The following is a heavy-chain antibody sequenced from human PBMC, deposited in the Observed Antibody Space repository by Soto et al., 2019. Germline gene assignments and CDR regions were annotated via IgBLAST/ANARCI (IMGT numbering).Heavy chain of an antibody. D-gene: IGHD3-22*01. CDR3: ARAYYYDSSGYYSPDY. J-gene: IGHJ4*02. V-gene: IGHV1-69*06. Sequence: QVQLVQSGAEVKKPGASVKVSCKASGGTFSSYAISWVRQAPGQGLEWMGGIIPIFGTANYAQKFQGRVTITADKSKSTDYMELSSLRSEDTAVYYCARAYYYDSSGYYSPDYWGQGTLVTVSS. CDR2: IIPIFGTA. CDR1: GGTFSSYA.